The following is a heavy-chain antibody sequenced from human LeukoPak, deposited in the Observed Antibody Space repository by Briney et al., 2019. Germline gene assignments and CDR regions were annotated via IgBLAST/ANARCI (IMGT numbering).Heavy chain of an antibody. CDR1: GYTFTGYY. D-gene: IGHD3-3*01. CDR3: ARAPRAYDFWSGYPGPRYYYGMDV. Sequence: ASVKVSCKASGYTFTGYYMHWVRQAPGQGLEWMGWMNPNSGNTGYAQKFQGRVTMTRNTSISTAYMELSSLRSEDTAVYYCARAPRAYDFWSGYPGPRYYYGMDVWGQGTTVTVSS. CDR2: MNPNSGNT. J-gene: IGHJ6*02. V-gene: IGHV1-8*02.